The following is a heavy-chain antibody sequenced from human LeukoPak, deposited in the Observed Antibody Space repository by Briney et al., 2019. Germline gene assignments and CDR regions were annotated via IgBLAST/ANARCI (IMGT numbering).Heavy chain of an antibody. CDR2: ISAYNGNT. CDR3: ARDLRYYDSSGHQGLFDY. Sequence: ASAKVSCKASGYTFTSYGISWVRQAPGQGLEWMGWISAYNGNTNYAQKLQGRVTMTTDTSTSTAYMELRSLRSDDTAVYYCARDLRYYDSSGHQGLFDYWGQGTLVTVSS. D-gene: IGHD3-22*01. V-gene: IGHV1-18*01. CDR1: GYTFTSYG. J-gene: IGHJ4*02.